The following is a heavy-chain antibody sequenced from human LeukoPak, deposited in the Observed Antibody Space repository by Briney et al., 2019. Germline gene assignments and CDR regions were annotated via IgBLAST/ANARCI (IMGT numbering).Heavy chain of an antibody. CDR1: GYTFTSYD. CDR3: ARDLHTENYDFWSGYYRSFDP. CDR2: MNPNSGNT. Sequence: ASVKVSCKASGYTFTSYDINWVRQATGQGLEWMGWMNPNSGNTGYAQKFQGRVTMTRNTSISTAYMELSSLRSEDTAVYYCARDLHTENYDFWSGYYRSFDPWGQGTLVTVSS. D-gene: IGHD3-3*01. J-gene: IGHJ5*02. V-gene: IGHV1-8*01.